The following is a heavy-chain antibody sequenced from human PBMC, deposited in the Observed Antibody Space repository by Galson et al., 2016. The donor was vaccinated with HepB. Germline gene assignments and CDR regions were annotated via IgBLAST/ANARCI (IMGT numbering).Heavy chain of an antibody. Sequence: SLRLSCAASGFTFRTYWMHWVRQSPGMGLVWVSRINSDGSSTGFADSVKGRFTIPRDNAKNTLYLQMNSLRAGDTAVYYCASSVRGSGSPPGGYWGQGILVTVST. CDR3: ASSVRGSGSPPGGY. V-gene: IGHV3-74*01. J-gene: IGHJ4*02. D-gene: IGHD3-10*01. CDR2: INSDGSST. CDR1: GFTFRTYW.